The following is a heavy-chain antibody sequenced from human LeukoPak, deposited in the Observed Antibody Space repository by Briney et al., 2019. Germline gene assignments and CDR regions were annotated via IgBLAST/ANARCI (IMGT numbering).Heavy chain of an antibody. J-gene: IGHJ4*02. D-gene: IGHD3-22*01. CDR2: IWHSGST. CDR3: AKDRALPPNYLPYDSSGHFPDY. CDR1: GYSISSGYY. Sequence: SETLSLTCTVSGYSISSGYYWGWIRQPPGKGLEWIGSIWHSGSTYYNPSLKSRVTISVDTSKNQVSLKLGSVTAADTAVYYCAKDRALPPNYLPYDSSGHFPDYWGQGTLVTVSS. V-gene: IGHV4-38-2*02.